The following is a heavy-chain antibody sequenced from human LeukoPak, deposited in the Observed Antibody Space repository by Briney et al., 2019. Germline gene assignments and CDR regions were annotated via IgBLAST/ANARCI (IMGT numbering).Heavy chain of an antibody. Sequence: GSLRLSCAASGFTFSSYSMNWVRQAPGKGLEWIGSIYHSGSTYYNPSLKSRVTISVDTSKNQFSLKLSSVTAADTAVYYCARRIQLWLQVEDYWGQGTLVTVSS. D-gene: IGHD5-18*01. CDR3: ARRIQLWLQVEDY. CDR2: IYHSGST. CDR1: GFTFSSYS. V-gene: IGHV4-38-2*01. J-gene: IGHJ4*02.